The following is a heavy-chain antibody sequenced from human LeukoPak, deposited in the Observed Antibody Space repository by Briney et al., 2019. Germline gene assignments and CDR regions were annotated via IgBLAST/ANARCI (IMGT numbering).Heavy chain of an antibody. CDR1: GGSISSYY. CDR3: ARDVSDYGDPYYYYDMDV. J-gene: IGHJ6*02. D-gene: IGHD4-17*01. V-gene: IGHV4-4*07. Sequence: SETLSLTCTGSGGSISSYYWSWIRQPAGKGLEWIGRIYTSGSTNYNPSLKSRVTMSVDTSKNQFSLKLSSVTAADTAVYYCARDVSDYGDPYYYYDMDVWGQGTTVTVSS. CDR2: IYTSGST.